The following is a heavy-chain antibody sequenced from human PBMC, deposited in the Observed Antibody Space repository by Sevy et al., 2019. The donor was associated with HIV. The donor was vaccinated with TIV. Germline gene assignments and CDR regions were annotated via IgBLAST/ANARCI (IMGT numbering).Heavy chain of an antibody. V-gene: IGHV3-30*02. CDR1: GLTFSNYA. J-gene: IGHJ4*02. D-gene: IGHD6-19*01. CDR2: IWYGGRNK. Sequence: GGSLRLSCAVSGLTFSNYAMHWVRQAPGKGLEWVAVIWYGGRNKYYADSVKGGFTISRDNSKNTLYLQMNSLGAEDTAVYYCANEGYTSGFDYWGQGTLVTVSS. CDR3: ANEGYTSGFDY.